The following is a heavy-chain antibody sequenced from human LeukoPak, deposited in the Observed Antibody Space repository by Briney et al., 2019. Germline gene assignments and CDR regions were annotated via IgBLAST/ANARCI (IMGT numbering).Heavy chain of an antibody. Sequence: GASVKVSCKASGYTFTSYGISWVRQAPGQGLEWMGWISAYNGNTNYAQKLQGRVTMTTDTSTSTAYMELRSLRSDDTAVYYCARDLYDFWSGYYTNGYWGQGTLVTVSS. CDR2: ISAYNGNT. CDR1: GYTFTSYG. D-gene: IGHD3-3*01. CDR3: ARDLYDFWSGYYTNGY. J-gene: IGHJ4*02. V-gene: IGHV1-18*01.